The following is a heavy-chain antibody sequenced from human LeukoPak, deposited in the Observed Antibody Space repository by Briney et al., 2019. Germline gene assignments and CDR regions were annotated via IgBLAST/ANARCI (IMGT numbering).Heavy chain of an antibody. Sequence: GGSLRLSCAASGFSFSDYYMSWIRQAPGKGLEWVSAISGSGGSTYYADSVKGRFTISRDNSKNTLYLQMNSLRAEDTAVYYCAKDLDGGFGELFSYYGMDVWGQGTTVTVSS. CDR2: ISGSGGST. J-gene: IGHJ6*02. D-gene: IGHD3-10*01. V-gene: IGHV3-23*01. CDR1: GFSFSDYY. CDR3: AKDLDGGFGELFSYYGMDV.